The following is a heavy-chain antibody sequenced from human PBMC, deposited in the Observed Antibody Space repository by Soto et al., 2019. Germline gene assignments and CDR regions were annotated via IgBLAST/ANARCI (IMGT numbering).Heavy chain of an antibody. CDR3: ARYRREAVAGYTLDN. Sequence: SETLSLTCTVSGGSISSNYWTWIRQPPGKGLEWIGYVYNSGSTNYNPSLKSRVTISEDTSKSQFSLKVNPMTAADAAVYYCARYRREAVAGYTLDNWGQGILVTVSS. D-gene: IGHD6-13*01. J-gene: IGHJ4*02. V-gene: IGHV4-59*01. CDR1: GGSISSNY. CDR2: VYNSGST.